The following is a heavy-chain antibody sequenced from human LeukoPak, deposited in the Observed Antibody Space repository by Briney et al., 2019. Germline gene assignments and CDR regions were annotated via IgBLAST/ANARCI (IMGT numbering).Heavy chain of an antibody. D-gene: IGHD1-1*01. CDR2: TNHSGST. Sequence: PSETLSLTCAVYGGSFSGYYWSWIRQPPGKGLEWIGETNHSGSTNYNPSLKSRVTISVDTSKNQFSLKLSSVTAADTAVYYCARGLPELDYWGQGTLVTVSS. J-gene: IGHJ4*02. V-gene: IGHV4-34*01. CDR3: ARGLPELDY. CDR1: GGSFSGYY.